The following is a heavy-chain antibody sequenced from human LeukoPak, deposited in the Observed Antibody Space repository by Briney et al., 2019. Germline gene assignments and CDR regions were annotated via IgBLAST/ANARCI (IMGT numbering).Heavy chain of an antibody. CDR2: ISGNGGST. J-gene: IGHJ2*01. V-gene: IGHV3-23*01. D-gene: IGHD6-19*01. CDR3: AKIERWLVHGFDL. CDR1: GFTFSNAW. Sequence: GGSLRLSCAASGFTFSNAWMSWVRQAPGKGLEWVASISGNGGSTYYADSVKGRFTISRDNSRNAVFLQMISPRDDDTAIYYCAKIERWLVHGFDLWGRGTLVTVSS.